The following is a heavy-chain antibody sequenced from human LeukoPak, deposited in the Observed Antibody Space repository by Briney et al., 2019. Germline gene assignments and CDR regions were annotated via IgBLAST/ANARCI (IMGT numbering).Heavy chain of an antibody. CDR3: ARESVPELLRLPNAFDI. V-gene: IGHV1-18*01. CDR1: GYTFTSYD. J-gene: IGHJ3*02. D-gene: IGHD3-10*01. CDR2: ISAYNGNT. Sequence: ASVKVSCKASGYTFTSYDINWVRQAPGQGLEWMGWISAYNGNTNYAQKLQGRVTMTTDTSTSTAYMELRSLRSDDTAVYYCARESVPELLRLPNAFDIWGQGTMVTVSS.